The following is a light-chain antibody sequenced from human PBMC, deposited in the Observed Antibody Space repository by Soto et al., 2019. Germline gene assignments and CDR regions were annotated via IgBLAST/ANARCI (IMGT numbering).Light chain of an antibody. V-gene: IGLV1-51*01. CDR1: RSNIGNNY. CDR2: DND. J-gene: IGLJ3*02. Sequence: QSVLTQPPSVSAAPGQKVTVSCSGSRSNIGNNYVSWYQHLPGTAPKLLIYDNDKRPSGIPDRFSASKSGTSATLGITGLQTGDEADYYCEAWDSSLSAWVFGGGTKVTVL. CDR3: EAWDSSLSAWV.